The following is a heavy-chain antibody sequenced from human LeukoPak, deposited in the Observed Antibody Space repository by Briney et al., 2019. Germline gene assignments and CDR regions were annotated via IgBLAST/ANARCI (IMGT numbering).Heavy chain of an antibody. V-gene: IGHV3-66*01. Sequence: GGSLRLSCAASGFTVSSNYMSWVRQAPGKGLEWVSVIYSGGSTYYVDSVKGRFTISRDNSKNTLYLQMNSLRAEDTAVYYCATSGGSGHYYAGRYYGMDVWGQGTTVTVSS. J-gene: IGHJ6*02. CDR2: IYSGGST. CDR1: GFTVSSNY. D-gene: IGHD3-22*01. CDR3: ATSGGSGHYYAGRYYGMDV.